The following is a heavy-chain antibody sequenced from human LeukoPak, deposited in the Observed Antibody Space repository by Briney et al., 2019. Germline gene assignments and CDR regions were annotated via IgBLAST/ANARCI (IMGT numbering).Heavy chain of an antibody. CDR3: ARHFAYSSSSYFDY. CDR1: GGSVSNYY. Sequence: SETLSLTCSVSGGSVSNYYWSWIRQPPGKGLEWIGYVYYIGSTNYNPSLKSRVTMFEDKSKNQFSLRLYSVTVADTAVYYCARHFAYSSSSYFDYWGQGSLVTVSS. J-gene: IGHJ4*02. CDR2: VYYIGST. V-gene: IGHV4-59*08. D-gene: IGHD6-6*01.